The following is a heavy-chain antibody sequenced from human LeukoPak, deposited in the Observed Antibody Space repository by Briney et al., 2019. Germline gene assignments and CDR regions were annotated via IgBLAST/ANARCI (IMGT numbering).Heavy chain of an antibody. CDR2: IYYSGST. V-gene: IGHV4-59*01. CDR1: GGSISSYY. Sequence: SETLSLTCTVSGGSISSYYWSWIRQPPGKGLEWIGYIYYSGSTNYNPPLKSRVTISVDTSKNQFSLKLSSVTAADTAVYYCARVTAAADYWGQGTLVTVSS. CDR3: ARVTAAADY. D-gene: IGHD6-13*01. J-gene: IGHJ4*02.